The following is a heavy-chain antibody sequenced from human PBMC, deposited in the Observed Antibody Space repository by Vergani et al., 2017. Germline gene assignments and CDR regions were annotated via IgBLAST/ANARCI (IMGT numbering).Heavy chain of an antibody. J-gene: IGHJ3*01. V-gene: IGHV3-23*01. CDR3: AKVCGSNSCPYGGGAFDV. Sequence: QLLESGGGLIQPGGSLRLSCAASGFTFNSYAMTWVRQAPGKGLEWVSGINNSGGSTYYADSVKGRFTISRDNSKNTLYLQMTDLRAEDTATYYCAKVCGSNSCPYGGGAFDVWGHGTMVTVSS. CDR2: INNSGGST. D-gene: IGHD2-2*01. CDR1: GFTFNSYA.